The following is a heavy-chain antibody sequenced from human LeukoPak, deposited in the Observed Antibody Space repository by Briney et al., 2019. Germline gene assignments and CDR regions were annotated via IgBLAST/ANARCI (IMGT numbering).Heavy chain of an antibody. D-gene: IGHD2-2*01. J-gene: IGHJ5*02. CDR1: GGSVSSSGYY. V-gene: IGHV4-31*03. Sequence: TSETLSLTCTVAGGSVSSSGYYWSWIRQHPRKGLEWIGYIYYSGNTYYNPSLKSRVTISVDTSKTQFSLKLSSVPAADTAVYYCARVCAVEICSGTSCNYEQSGWFDPWGQGILVTVSS. CDR3: ARVCAVEICSGTSCNYEQSGWFDP. CDR2: IYYSGNT.